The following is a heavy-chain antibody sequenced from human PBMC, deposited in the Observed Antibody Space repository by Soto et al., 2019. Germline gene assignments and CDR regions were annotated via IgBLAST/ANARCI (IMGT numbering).Heavy chain of an antibody. CDR2: LDYSGSI. CDR1: DGSINSSSYY. J-gene: IGHJ6*02. Sequence: PSETLTLTCTVSDGSINSSSYYWGWIRQPPGKGLEWIGSLDYSGSIYYNSSLKSRVTISVDTSKNQFSLKLSSVTAADTAVYYCARQGAYGMDVWGQGTTVTVSS. CDR3: ARQGAYGMDV. V-gene: IGHV4-39*01.